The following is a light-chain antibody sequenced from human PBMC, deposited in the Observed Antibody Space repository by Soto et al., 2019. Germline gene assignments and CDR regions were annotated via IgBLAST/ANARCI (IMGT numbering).Light chain of an antibody. Sequence: EILMTQSPATLSVSPGERATLSCRASQSVSSNLAWYQQKVGQAPRLLIYGASTRATGIPARYSGSGSGTEFNFTISSLQSEDFAVYYCQQYNKWPRTFGQGTKVDIK. CDR1: QSVSSN. CDR2: GAS. V-gene: IGKV3-15*01. J-gene: IGKJ1*01. CDR3: QQYNKWPRT.